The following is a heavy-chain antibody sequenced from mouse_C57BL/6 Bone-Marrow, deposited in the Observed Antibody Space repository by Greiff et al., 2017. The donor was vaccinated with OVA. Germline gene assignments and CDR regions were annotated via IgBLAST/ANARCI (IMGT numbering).Heavy chain of an antibody. Sequence: EVQLQQSGPELVKPGASVKISCKASGYTFTDYYMNWVKQSHGKSLEWIGDINPNNGGTSYNQKFKGKATLTVDKSSSTAYMELRSLTSEDSAVYYCARCPSTTVVARWYFDVWGTGTTVTVSS. V-gene: IGHV1-26*01. CDR2: INPNNGGT. J-gene: IGHJ1*03. CDR1: GYTFTDYY. CDR3: ARCPSTTVVARWYFDV. D-gene: IGHD1-1*01.